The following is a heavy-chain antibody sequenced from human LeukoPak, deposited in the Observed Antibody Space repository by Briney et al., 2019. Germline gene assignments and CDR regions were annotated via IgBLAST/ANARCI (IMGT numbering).Heavy chain of an antibody. D-gene: IGHD6-19*01. CDR3: ARDGWQWLSNLPDY. CDR2: ISYDGSNK. CDR1: GFTFRSYA. J-gene: IGHJ4*02. Sequence: AGGSLRLSCAASGFTFRSYAMHWVRQAPGKGLEWVAVISYDGSNKYYADSVKGRFTISRDNSKNTLYLQMNSLRAADTAVYYCARDGWQWLSNLPDYWGQGTLVTVSS. V-gene: IGHV3-30*04.